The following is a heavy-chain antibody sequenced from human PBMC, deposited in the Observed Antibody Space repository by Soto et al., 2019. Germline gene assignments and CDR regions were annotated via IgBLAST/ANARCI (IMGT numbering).Heavy chain of an antibody. CDR1: GFAFSDSP. D-gene: IGHD3-3*01. Sequence: GGSLRLSCSASGFAFSDSPMNWVRQRPGRGLEWISNIRSDNGKTYYADSVKGRFTVSRDDAKNSLYLQMNSLRDDDTAVYYCARDIFCAFDYWGQGALVTVSS. V-gene: IGHV3-48*02. J-gene: IGHJ4*02. CDR3: ARDIFCAFDY. CDR2: IRSDNGKT.